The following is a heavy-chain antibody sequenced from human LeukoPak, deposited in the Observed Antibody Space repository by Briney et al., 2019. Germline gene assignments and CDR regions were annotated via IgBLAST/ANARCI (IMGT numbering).Heavy chain of an antibody. Sequence: GASVKVSCKASGYTFTSYGISWVRQAPGQGLEWMGWISAYNGNTNYAQKLQGRVTMTTDTSTSTAYMELSSLRSEDTAVYYCARISSSYCSSTSCSGHWGQGTLVTVSS. V-gene: IGHV1-18*01. CDR2: ISAYNGNT. CDR1: GYTFTSYG. D-gene: IGHD2-2*01. CDR3: ARISSSYCSSTSCSGH. J-gene: IGHJ4*02.